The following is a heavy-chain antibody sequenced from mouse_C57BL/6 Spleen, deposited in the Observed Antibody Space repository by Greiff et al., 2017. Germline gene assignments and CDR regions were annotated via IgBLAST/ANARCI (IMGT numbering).Heavy chain of an antibody. D-gene: IGHD2-3*01. V-gene: IGHV3-6*01. CDR2: ISYDGSN. Sequence: EVQLQESGPGLVKPSQSLSLTCSVTAYSITSGYYWNWIRQFPGNKLEWMGYISYDGSNNYNPSLKNRISITRDTSKNQCFLKLNSVTTEDTATYYCARGPLYDYYAMDYWGQGTSVTVSS. CDR3: ARGPLYDYYAMDY. CDR1: AYSITSGYY. J-gene: IGHJ4*01.